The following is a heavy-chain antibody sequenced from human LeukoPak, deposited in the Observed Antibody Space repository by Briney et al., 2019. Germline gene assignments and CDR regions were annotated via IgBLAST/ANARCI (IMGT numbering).Heavy chain of an antibody. CDR3: ARRPIVVVVAAYDY. Sequence: PSETLSLTCTVSGGSISSSSYYWGWIRQPPGKGLEWIGSIYYSGSTYYNPSLKSRVTISVDTSKNQFSLKLSSVTAADTAVYYCARRPIVVVVAAYDYWGQGTLVTVSS. J-gene: IGHJ4*02. D-gene: IGHD2-15*01. CDR2: IYYSGST. CDR1: GGSISSSSYY. V-gene: IGHV4-39*07.